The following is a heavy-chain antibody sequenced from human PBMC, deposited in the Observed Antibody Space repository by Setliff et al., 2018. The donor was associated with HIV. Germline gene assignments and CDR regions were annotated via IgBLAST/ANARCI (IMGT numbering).Heavy chain of an antibody. V-gene: IGHV1-18*01. J-gene: IGHJ2*01. CDR3: ARGSRGDYGDYGAFIRYFDL. CDR1: GYTFTSYG. D-gene: IGHD4-17*01. CDR2: ISAYNGNT. Sequence: ASVKVSCKASGYTFTSYGISWVRQAPGQGLEWMGWISAYNGNTNYAQKFQGRVTITKNTSISTTYMELSSLRSEDTAVYYCARGSRGDYGDYGAFIRYFDLWGRGTLVTVSS.